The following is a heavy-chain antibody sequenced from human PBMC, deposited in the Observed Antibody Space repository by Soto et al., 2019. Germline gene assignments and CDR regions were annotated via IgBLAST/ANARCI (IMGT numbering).Heavy chain of an antibody. J-gene: IGHJ4*02. D-gene: IGHD1-26*01. V-gene: IGHV4-39*01. CDR3: ARQENSGSPDY. CDR2: IYYSGST. Sequence: PSETLSLTCTVSGGSISSSSYYWGWIRQPPGKGLEWIGSIYYSGSTYYNPSLKSRVTISVDTSKNQFSLKLSSVTAADTAVYYCARQENSGSPDYWAQRTLVTVSS. CDR1: GGSISSSSYY.